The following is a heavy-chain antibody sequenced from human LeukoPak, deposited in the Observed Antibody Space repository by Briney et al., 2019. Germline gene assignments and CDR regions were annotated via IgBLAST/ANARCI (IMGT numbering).Heavy chain of an antibody. CDR1: GFTFSSFG. CDR2: ISYDGNNK. J-gene: IGHJ4*02. V-gene: IGHV3-30*03. D-gene: IGHD6-13*01. Sequence: ARSLRLSCAASGFTFSSFGMHWVRQAPGKGLEWVAVISYDGNNKYYADSVKGRFTISRDNSKNTLYLQMNSLRAEDTAVYYCAFGIAAAGDPNFDYWGQGTLVTVSS. CDR3: AFGIAAAGDPNFDY.